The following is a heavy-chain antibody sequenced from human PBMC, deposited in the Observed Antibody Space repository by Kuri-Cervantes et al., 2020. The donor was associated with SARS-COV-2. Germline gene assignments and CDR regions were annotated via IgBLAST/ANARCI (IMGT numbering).Heavy chain of an antibody. CDR1: GFTLSSYS. D-gene: IGHD2-2*01. V-gene: IGHV3-48*01. CDR2: ISSSSSTI. J-gene: IGHJ4*02. Sequence: GESLKISCAASGFTLSSYSMNWVRQAPGKGLEWVSYISSSSSTIYYADSVKGRFTISRDNAKNSLYLQMNSLRAEDTAVYYCAREIEGFIGYCSNTSCPIDYWGQGTLVTVSS. CDR3: AREIEGFIGYCSNTSCPIDY.